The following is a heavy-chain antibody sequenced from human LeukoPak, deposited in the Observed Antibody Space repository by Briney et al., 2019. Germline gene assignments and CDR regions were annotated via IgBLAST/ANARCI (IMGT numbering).Heavy chain of an antibody. CDR2: INHSGST. CDR3: ARGRIAVAGKTFDY. CDR1: GGSISSSSYY. D-gene: IGHD6-19*01. V-gene: IGHV4-39*07. J-gene: IGHJ4*02. Sequence: SETLSLTCTVSGGSISSSSYYWGWIRQPPGKGLEWIGEINHSGSTNYNPSLKSRVTISVDTSKNQFSLKLSSVTAADTAVYYCARGRIAVAGKTFDYWGQGTLVTVSS.